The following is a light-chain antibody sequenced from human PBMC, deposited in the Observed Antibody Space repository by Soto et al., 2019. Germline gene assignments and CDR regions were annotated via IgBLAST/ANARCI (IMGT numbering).Light chain of an antibody. CDR1: HTISSW. Sequence: DIQMTQSPSTLSGSVGDRVTITCRASHTISSWLAWYQQKPGKAPKLLIYAASSLQSGVPSRFSGSGSGTEFTLTISSLQPDDFATYYCQHYNSYSEAFGQGTKVDI. J-gene: IGKJ1*01. CDR2: AAS. V-gene: IGKV1-5*01. CDR3: QHYNSYSEA.